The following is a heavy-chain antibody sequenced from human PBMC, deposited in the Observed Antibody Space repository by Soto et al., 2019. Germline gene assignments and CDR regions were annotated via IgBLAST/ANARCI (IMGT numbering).Heavy chain of an antibody. J-gene: IGHJ4*02. V-gene: IGHV1-69*01. CDR1: GGTFSSYT. CDR3: AKKRVAASFDY. D-gene: IGHD6-19*01. Sequence: QVQLVQSGAEVKKPGSSVKVSCKTSGGTFSSYTFSWVRQDPGQGLEWMGGIVPILGATNYAQKFQGRVTIMADDSTSTAYMELNSLRAEDTAVYYCAKKRVAASFDYWGQGTLVTVSS. CDR2: IVPILGAT.